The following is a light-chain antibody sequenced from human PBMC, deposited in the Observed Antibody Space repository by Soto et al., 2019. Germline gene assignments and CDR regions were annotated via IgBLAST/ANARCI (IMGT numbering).Light chain of an antibody. Sequence: EIVLTQSPATLSLSPGEGATLSCRASQSVGSNLAWYQQKPGQAPRLLIYDASNRATGIPARFSGSGSGTDFTLTISSLAPEDFAVYYCQQRSNWPPIFTFSPGTKVDIK. J-gene: IGKJ3*01. V-gene: IGKV3-11*01. CDR3: QQRSNWPPIFT. CDR2: DAS. CDR1: QSVGSN.